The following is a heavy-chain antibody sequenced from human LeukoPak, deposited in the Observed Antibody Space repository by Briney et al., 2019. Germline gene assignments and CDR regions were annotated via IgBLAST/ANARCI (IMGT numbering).Heavy chain of an antibody. D-gene: IGHD3-16*01. CDR2: IGSSGSTI. J-gene: IGHJ4*02. Sequence: GGSLRLSCAASGFTFSSYEMNWVRRAPGKGLEWVSYIGSSGSTIYYADSVKGRFTISRDSAKNSLYLQMNSLRAEDTAIYYCARGNGGSRDFDYWGQGTLVTVSS. CDR3: ARGNGGSRDFDY. CDR1: GFTFSSYE. V-gene: IGHV3-48*03.